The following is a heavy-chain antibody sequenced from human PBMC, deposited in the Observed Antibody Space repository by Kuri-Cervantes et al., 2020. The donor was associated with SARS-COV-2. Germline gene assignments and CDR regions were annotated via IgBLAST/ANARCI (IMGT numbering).Heavy chain of an antibody. V-gene: IGHV3-33*06. CDR3: TKDLAGLGMTH. CDR1: GFSFSNFG. Sequence: GGSLRLSCAASGFSFSNFGMHWVRQAPGKGLEWVAAMWSGGSNKYYADSVKGRFTISRDNSNNTPYLQMNILRSEDTAVYYCTKDLAGLGMTHWGQGTLVTVSS. D-gene: IGHD7-27*01. J-gene: IGHJ4*02. CDR2: MWSGGSNK.